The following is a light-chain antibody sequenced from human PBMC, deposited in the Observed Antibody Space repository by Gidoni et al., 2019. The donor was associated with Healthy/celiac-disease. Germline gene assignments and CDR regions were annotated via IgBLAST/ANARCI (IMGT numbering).Light chain of an antibody. CDR3: QQYGSSRFT. CDR1: PSVSSSY. Sequence: VLTQSPGTLSLSPGERATLSCRASPSVSSSYLAWYQQKPGQAPRLLIYGASSRATGIPDRFSGSGSGTDFTLTISRLEPEDFAVYYCQQYGSSRFTFGPGTKVDIK. V-gene: IGKV3-20*01. J-gene: IGKJ3*01. CDR2: GAS.